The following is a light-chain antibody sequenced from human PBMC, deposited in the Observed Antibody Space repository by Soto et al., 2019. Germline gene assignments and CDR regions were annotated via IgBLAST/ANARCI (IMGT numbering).Light chain of an antibody. CDR2: DAS. V-gene: IGKV3-11*01. J-gene: IGKJ1*01. CDR1: QSVSSY. Sequence: IVLTQSPGTLSLSPGESATLSCRASQSVSSYLAWYQQKPGQAPRLLIYDASNRATGIPARFSGSGSGTDFTLTISSLEPEDFAVYYCQQRSNWLTWTFGQGTKVDIK. CDR3: QQRSNWLTWT.